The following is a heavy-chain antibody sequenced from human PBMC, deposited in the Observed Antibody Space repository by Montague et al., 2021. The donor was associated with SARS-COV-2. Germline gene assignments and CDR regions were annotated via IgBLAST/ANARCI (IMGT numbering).Heavy chain of an antibody. CDR3: ARAAQKQYVLLWFGELLHDAFDI. CDR2: ISYDGSNK. D-gene: IGHD3-10*01. V-gene: IGHV3-30-3*01. Sequence: SLRLSCPASGFTFSSYAMHWVRQAPGKGLEWVAVISYDGSNKYYADSXKGRFTISRDNSKNTLYLQMNSLRAEDTAVYYCARAAQKQYVLLWFGELLHDAFDIWGQGTMVTVSS. CDR1: GFTFSSYA. J-gene: IGHJ3*02.